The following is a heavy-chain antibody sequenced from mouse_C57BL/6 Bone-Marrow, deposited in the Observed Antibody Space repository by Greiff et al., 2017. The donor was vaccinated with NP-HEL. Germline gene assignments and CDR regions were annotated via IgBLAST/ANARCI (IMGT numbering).Heavy chain of an antibody. Sequence: EVHLVESGGGLVKPGGSLKLSCAASGFTFSSYAMSWVRQTPEKRLEWVATISDGGSYTYYPDNVKGRFTISRDNAKNNLYLQMSHLKSEDTAMYYCARGGRFYGNYGGDYWGQGTTLTVPS. V-gene: IGHV5-4*01. CDR1: GFTFSSYA. CDR2: ISDGGSYT. D-gene: IGHD2-1*01. CDR3: ARGGRFYGNYGGDY. J-gene: IGHJ2*01.